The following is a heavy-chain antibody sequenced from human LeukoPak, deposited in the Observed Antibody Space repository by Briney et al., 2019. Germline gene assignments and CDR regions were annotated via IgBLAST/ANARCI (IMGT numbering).Heavy chain of an antibody. CDR1: GFTFSNYW. CDR3: ARGGVRYFGWLLLSGYMDV. V-gene: IGHV3-11*01. D-gene: IGHD3-9*01. J-gene: IGHJ6*03. CDR2: ISSRGSTI. Sequence: GGSLRLSCAASGFTFSNYWLHWVRQAPGKGLEWVSYISSRGSTIYYADSVKGRFTISRDNAKNSLYLQMNSLRAEDTAVYYCARGGVRYFGWLLLSGYMDVWGKGTTVTISS.